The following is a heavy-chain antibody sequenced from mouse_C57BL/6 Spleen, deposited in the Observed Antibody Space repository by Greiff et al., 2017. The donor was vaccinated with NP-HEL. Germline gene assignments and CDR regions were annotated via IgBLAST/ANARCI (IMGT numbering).Heavy chain of an antibody. D-gene: IGHD2-4*01. CDR1: GFTFTDYY. CDR3: VKAVSRYDYDGVGFAY. V-gene: IGHV7-4*01. CDR2: IRNKANGYTT. Sequence: EVNVVESGGGLVQPGASLRLSCAASGFTFTDYYMSWVRQPPGKAPEWLALIRNKANGYTTEYTASVKGRFTISRDNSQNILYLQMNTLRAEDSATYYCVKAVSRYDYDGVGFAYWGQGTLVTVSA. J-gene: IGHJ3*01.